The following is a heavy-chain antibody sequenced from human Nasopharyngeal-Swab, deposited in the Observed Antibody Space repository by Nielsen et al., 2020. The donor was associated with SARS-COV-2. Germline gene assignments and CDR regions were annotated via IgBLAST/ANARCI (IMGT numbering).Heavy chain of an antibody. CDR3: ASGTYDNAPG. CDR2: ISSNSDTK. V-gene: IGHV3-11*04. Sequence: LSLTCAVYGGSFSGYYWSWIRQPPGKGLEWVSCISSNSDTKYYADSVKGRFTISRDNAKNSLYLQMNSLRHEDTAVYYRASGTYDNAPGWGQGTLVTVSS. D-gene: IGHD1-1*01. CDR1: GGSFSGYY. J-gene: IGHJ4*02.